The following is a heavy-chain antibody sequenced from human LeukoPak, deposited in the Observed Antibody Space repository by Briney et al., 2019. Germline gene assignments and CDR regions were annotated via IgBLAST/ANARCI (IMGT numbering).Heavy chain of an antibody. CDR2: ISLTGLT. V-gene: IGHV4-4*02. D-gene: IGHD2-8*01. CDR1: GGSISNTNW. CDR3: TRENGAFSPFGY. Sequence: SGTLSLTCGVSGGSISNTNWWSWVRQPPGQGLEWIGEISLTGLTHYNPSLESRVTVSLDKSKNQLSLNLTSVTAADTAVYYCTRENGAFSPFGYWGQGTLVTVSS. J-gene: IGHJ4*02.